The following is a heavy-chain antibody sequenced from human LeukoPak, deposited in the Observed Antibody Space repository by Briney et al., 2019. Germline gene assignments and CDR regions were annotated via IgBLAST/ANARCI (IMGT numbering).Heavy chain of an antibody. V-gene: IGHV4-38-2*02. CDR2: FYHSGIT. CDR1: GYSISSGYF. J-gene: IGHJ6*03. D-gene: IGHD1-1*01. CDR3: ARWKGSTPPRRYMDV. Sequence: SETLSLTCTVSGYSISSGYFWGWIRQPPGKGLEWSGSFYHSGITYYNPSLKSRVTISVEMSKNQFSLKLSSVTAADTAVYYCARWKGSTPPRRYMDVWGKGTAVTVSS.